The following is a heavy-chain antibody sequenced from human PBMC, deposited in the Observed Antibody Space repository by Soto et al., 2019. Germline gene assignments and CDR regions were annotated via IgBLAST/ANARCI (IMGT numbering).Heavy chain of an antibody. J-gene: IGHJ4*02. CDR3: AKDAYMITFSPSDY. D-gene: IGHD3-16*01. CDR2: ISGSGGST. CDR1: GFTFSSYA. V-gene: IGHV3-23*01. Sequence: PGGSLRLSCSASGFTFSSYAMTWVRQAPGKGLEWVSTISGSGGSTYYADSVKGRFTISRDNSKNTLYLQMNSLRGEDTAVYYCAKDAYMITFSPSDYWRQGSLVTGSS.